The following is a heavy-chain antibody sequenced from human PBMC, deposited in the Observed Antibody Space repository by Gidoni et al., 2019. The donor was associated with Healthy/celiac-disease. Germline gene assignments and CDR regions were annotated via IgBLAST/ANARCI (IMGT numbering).Heavy chain of an antibody. D-gene: IGHD6-13*01. CDR1: GFTVSSYA. Sequence: EVQLLESGGGLVQPGGSLRRSCAASGFTVSSYAMSWVRQAPGKGLVWVSAISGSGGSTYYADSVKGRFTISRDNSKNTLYLQMNSLRAEDTAVYYCAKWGGRAAAEEDYDYWGQGTLVTVSS. CDR2: ISGSGGST. V-gene: IGHV3-23*01. J-gene: IGHJ4*02. CDR3: AKWGGRAAAEEDYDY.